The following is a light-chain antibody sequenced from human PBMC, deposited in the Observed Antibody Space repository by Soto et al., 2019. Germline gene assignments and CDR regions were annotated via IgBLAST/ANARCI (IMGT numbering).Light chain of an antibody. V-gene: IGKV3-15*01. CDR1: QSVSSK. Sequence: EIVMTQSPATLSVSPGERATLSCRASQSVSSKLAWYQQKPGRAPRLLIYDASIRATGVPDRFIGSGSGTEFTLTITSLQSEDFAVYYCQRYSDWPPWTFGQGTKVEIK. CDR2: DAS. CDR3: QRYSDWPPWT. J-gene: IGKJ1*01.